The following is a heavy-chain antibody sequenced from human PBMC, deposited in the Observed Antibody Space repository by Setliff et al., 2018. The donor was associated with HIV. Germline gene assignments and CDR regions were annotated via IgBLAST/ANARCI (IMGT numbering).Heavy chain of an antibody. Sequence: SGPTLVNPTQTVTLTCSFSGFSLSDNGMGVGWIRQPPGKALEWPALIYWDDDKRYSPSLESRLTITKDTSKNQVVLTMTNMDPVDTATYYCAHSYCSSTSCYPHYYYYMDVWGKGTTVTVSS. CDR3: AHSYCSSTSCYPHYYYYMDV. D-gene: IGHD2-2*01. J-gene: IGHJ6*03. CDR2: IYWDDDK. V-gene: IGHV2-5*02. CDR1: GFSLSDNGMG.